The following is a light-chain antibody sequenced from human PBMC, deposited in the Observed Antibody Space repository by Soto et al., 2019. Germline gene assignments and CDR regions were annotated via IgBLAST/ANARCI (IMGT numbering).Light chain of an antibody. CDR3: AAWDDTLNSRV. CDR2: NNI. Sequence: QSVLTQPPSVSGTPGQRVTISCSGSTSNIGGNAYVYWYQHFPGTAPQLLIYNNIQRPSGVPDRFSGSKSGTSASLAISGLRSDDEADYYCAAWDDTLNSRVFGGGTQLTVL. CDR1: TSNIGGNAY. J-gene: IGLJ7*01. V-gene: IGLV1-47*01.